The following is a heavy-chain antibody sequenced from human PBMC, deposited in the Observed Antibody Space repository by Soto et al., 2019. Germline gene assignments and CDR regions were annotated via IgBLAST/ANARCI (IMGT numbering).Heavy chain of an antibody. CDR1: GGSISSSSYY. Sequence: SETLSLTCTVSGGSISSSSYYWGWIRQPPGKGLEWIGSIYYSGSTYYNPSLKSRVTISVDTSKNQFSLKLSSVTAADTAVYYCARTRRFGVVIAGYYYGMDVWGQGTTVTVS. J-gene: IGHJ6*02. CDR3: ARTRRFGVVIAGYYYGMDV. D-gene: IGHD3-3*01. CDR2: IYYSGST. V-gene: IGHV4-39*01.